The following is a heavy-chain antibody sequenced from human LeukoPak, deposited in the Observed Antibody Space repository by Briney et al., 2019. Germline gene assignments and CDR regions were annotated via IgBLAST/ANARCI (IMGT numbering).Heavy chain of an antibody. J-gene: IGHJ4*02. CDR1: GYTFTSYY. CDR3: ARDTGRAARYIVGAIAFDY. V-gene: IGHV1-46*01. Sequence: GASVKVSCKASGYTFTSYYMHWVRQAPGQGLEWMGIINPSGGSTSYAQKFQGRVTMTRDTSTSTVYMELSSLRSEDTAVYYCARDTGRAARYIVGAIAFDYWGQGTLVTVSS. D-gene: IGHD1-26*01. CDR2: INPSGGST.